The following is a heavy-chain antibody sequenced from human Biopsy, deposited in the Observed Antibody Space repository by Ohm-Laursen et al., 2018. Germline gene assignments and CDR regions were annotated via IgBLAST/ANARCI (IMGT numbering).Heavy chain of an antibody. V-gene: IGHV1-2*02. CDR3: ARVPAYPSIDGYYGLDL. CDR2: INPNSGNA. Sequence: GASVTASCQASGYTFAGYYLHWVRQAPGHGLEWMGWINPNSGNANYAQSFQGRLTVTRDTSISTAYMKLTSLTFDDTAIYYCARVPAYPSIDGYYGLDLWGQGTTVIVSS. D-gene: IGHD3-9*01. CDR1: GYTFAGYY. J-gene: IGHJ6*02.